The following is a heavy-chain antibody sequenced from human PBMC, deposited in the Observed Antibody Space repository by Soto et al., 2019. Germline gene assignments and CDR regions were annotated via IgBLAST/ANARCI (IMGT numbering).Heavy chain of an antibody. CDR3: ARPPPASMVRGFDY. V-gene: IGHV3-7*01. CDR1: GFTFSSYW. D-gene: IGHD3-10*01. CDR2: IKQDGSEK. Sequence: GGSLRLSCAASGFTFSSYWMSWVRQAPGKGLEWVANIKQDGSEKYYVDSVKGRFTISRDNAKNSLYLQMNSLRAEDRVVYYCARPPPASMVRGFDYWGQGTLVTVSS. J-gene: IGHJ4*02.